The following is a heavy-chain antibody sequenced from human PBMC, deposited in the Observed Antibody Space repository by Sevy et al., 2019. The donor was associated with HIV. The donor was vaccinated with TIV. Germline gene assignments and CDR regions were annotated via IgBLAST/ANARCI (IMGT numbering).Heavy chain of an antibody. V-gene: IGHV1-24*01. J-gene: IGHJ4*02. CDR1: GYTLTELS. CDR2: FDPEDGET. CDR3: ATDPRIAAAGTHFDY. Sequence: ASVKVSCKVSGYTLTELSMHWVRQAPGKGLEWMGGFDPEDGETIYAQTFQGRVTMTEDTSTDTAYMELSSLRSEDTAVYYCATDPRIAAAGTHFDYWGQGTLVTVSS. D-gene: IGHD6-13*01.